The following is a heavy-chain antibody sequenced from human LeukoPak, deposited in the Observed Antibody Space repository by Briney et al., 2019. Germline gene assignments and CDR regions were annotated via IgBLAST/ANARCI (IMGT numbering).Heavy chain of an antibody. V-gene: IGHV3-21*01. CDR2: ISSSSSYI. D-gene: IGHD3-10*01. J-gene: IGHJ3*02. CDR1: GFTFSSYS. Sequence: GGSLRLSCAASGFTFSSYSMNWVRQAPGKGLEWVSSISSSSSYIYYADSVKGRFTISRDNAKNSLYLQINSLRAEDTAVYYCARDRSGSYGSGRNAFDIWGQGTMVTVSS. CDR3: ARDRSGSYGSGRNAFDI.